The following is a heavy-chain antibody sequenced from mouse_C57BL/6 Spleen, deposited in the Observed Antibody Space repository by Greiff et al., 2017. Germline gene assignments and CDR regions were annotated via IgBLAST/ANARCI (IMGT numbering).Heavy chain of an antibody. Sequence: EVKLMESEGGLVQPGSSMKLSCTASGFTFSDYYMAWVRQVPEKGLEWVANINYDGSSTYYLDSLKSRFIISRDNAKNILYLQMSSLKSEDTATYYCARDPFYYYGSSPYWYFDVWGTGTTVTVSS. J-gene: IGHJ1*03. CDR2: INYDGSST. D-gene: IGHD1-1*01. CDR3: ARDPFYYYGSSPYWYFDV. CDR1: GFTFSDYY. V-gene: IGHV5-16*01.